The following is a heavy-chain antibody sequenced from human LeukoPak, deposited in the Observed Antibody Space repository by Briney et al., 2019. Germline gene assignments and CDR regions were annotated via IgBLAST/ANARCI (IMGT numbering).Heavy chain of an antibody. D-gene: IGHD3-3*01. CDR2: IYWDDDK. CDR3: ARRNTFWSGYPFDY. Sequence: ESGPTLVNPTQTLTLTCTFSGFSLSTSGVGVGWIRQPPGKALEWLALIYWDDDKRYSPSLKSRLTITKDTSKNQVVLIMTNMDPVDTATYYCARRNTFWSGYPFDYWGQGTLVTVSS. CDR1: GFSLSTSGVG. J-gene: IGHJ4*02. V-gene: IGHV2-5*02.